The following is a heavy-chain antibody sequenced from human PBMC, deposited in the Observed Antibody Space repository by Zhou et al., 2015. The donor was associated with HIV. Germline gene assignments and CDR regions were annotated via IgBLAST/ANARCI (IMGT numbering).Heavy chain of an antibody. CDR3: ARTNTAMPLRGVDAFDI. J-gene: IGHJ3*02. CDR1: GGTFSSYA. V-gene: IGHV1-69*12. Sequence: QVQLVQSGAEVKKPGSSVKVSCKASGGTFSSYAISWVRQAPGQGLEWMGGIIPIFGTANYAQKFQGRVTITADESTSTAYMELSSLRSEDTAVYYCARTNTAMPLRGVDAFDIWGQGDNGHRLF. D-gene: IGHD5-18*01. CDR2: IIPIFGTA.